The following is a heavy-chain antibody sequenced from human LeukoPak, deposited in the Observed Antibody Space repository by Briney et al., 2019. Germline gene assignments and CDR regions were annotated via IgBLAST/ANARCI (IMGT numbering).Heavy chain of an antibody. CDR1: GGTISSYY. D-gene: IGHD6-13*01. Sequence: TATLNLTCTASGGTISSYYCSWIRQPPGQGLEWIGYIYSSGSTPYNPAVKSRVYISLDTSRNQFSRKLSSVTAANTAVYYCASERKSSSWYQTQSSWYGMDVCGQGTTVTVSS. CDR2: IYSSGST. CDR3: ASERKSSSWYQTQSSWYGMDV. V-gene: IGHV4-59*01. J-gene: IGHJ6*02.